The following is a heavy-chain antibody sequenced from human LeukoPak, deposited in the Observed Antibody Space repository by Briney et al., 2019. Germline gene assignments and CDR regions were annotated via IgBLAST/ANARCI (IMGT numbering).Heavy chain of an antibody. CDR2: ISAYNGNT. CDR1: GYTFTSYG. CDR3: ARTPHCSSTSCYGPRDNWFDP. D-gene: IGHD2-2*01. Sequence: ASVKVSCKASGYTFTSYGISWVRQAPGQGLEWMGWISAYNGNTNYAQKLQGRVTMTTDTSTSTAYMELRSLRSDDTGVYYCARTPHCSSTSCYGPRDNWFDPWGQGTLVTVSS. J-gene: IGHJ5*02. V-gene: IGHV1-18*01.